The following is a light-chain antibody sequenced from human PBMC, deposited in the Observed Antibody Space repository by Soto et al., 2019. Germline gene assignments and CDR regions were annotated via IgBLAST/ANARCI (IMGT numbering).Light chain of an antibody. CDR2: DAS. CDR1: QSVSNY. Sequence: IVLTQSPVTLSLSPGERATLSCRASQSVSNYLAWYQQRPGQAPRLLIYDASTRATGVPARFSGSGSGTDFTLTISSLEPEDFAVYYCQQRSSSPTFGPGTKVDIK. CDR3: QQRSSSPT. J-gene: IGKJ3*01. V-gene: IGKV3-11*01.